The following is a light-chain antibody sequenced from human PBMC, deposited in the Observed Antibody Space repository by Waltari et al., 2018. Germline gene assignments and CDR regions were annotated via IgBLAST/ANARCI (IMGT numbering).Light chain of an antibody. CDR3: AAWDDSLSGWV. J-gene: IGLJ3*02. CDR2: RNK. CDR1: NSNIVNNY. V-gene: IGLV1-47*01. Sequence: QSALTQPPSASGTPGQWVTISCSGSNSNIVNNYVYWYQHLPGTAPKLLIDRNKQRPSGVPDRFSASTSGASASLAIRGLRPEDEAHYYCAAWDDSLSGWVFGGGTKLTVL.